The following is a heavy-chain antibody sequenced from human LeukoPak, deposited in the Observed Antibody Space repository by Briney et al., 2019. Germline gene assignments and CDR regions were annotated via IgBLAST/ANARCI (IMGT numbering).Heavy chain of an antibody. CDR1: GFTFSSYS. CDR3: ARDRNYCSSTSCYYYGMDV. D-gene: IGHD2-2*01. CDR2: ISSSSSYI. J-gene: IGHJ6*02. V-gene: IGHV3-21*01. Sequence: PGGSLGLSCAASGFTFSSYSMNWVRQAPGKGLEWVSSISSSSSYIYYADSVKGRFTISRDNAKNSLYLQMNSLRAEDTAVYYCARDRNYCSSTSCYYYGMDVWGQGTTVTVSS.